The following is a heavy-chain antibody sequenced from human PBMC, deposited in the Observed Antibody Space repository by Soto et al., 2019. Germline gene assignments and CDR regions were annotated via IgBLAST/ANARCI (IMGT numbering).Heavy chain of an antibody. CDR3: ARDRTTGTTWSYYYYYMDV. J-gene: IGHJ6*03. V-gene: IGHV6-1*01. CDR2: TYYRSRWYN. Sequence: SQTLSLTCVISGDSVSSNSAAWNWIRQSPSRGLEWLGRTYYRSRWYNDYAVSVRSRITVNADTSKNQFSLHLNSVTPEDTAVYYCARDRTTGTTWSYYYYYMDVWGKGTTVTVSS. CDR1: GDSVSSNSAA. D-gene: IGHD1-1*01.